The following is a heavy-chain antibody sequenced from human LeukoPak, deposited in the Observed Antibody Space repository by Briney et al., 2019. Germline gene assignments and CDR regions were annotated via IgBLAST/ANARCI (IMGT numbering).Heavy chain of an antibody. CDR3: ARAVRLGGFGELQYYFDY. Sequence: SETLSLTCTVSGYSISSGYYWGWIRQPPGKGLEWIGSIYHSGSTYYNPSLKSRVTISVGTSKNQFSLKLSSVTAADTAVYYCARAVRLGGFGELQYYFDYWGQGTLVTVSS. CDR1: GYSISSGYY. J-gene: IGHJ4*02. V-gene: IGHV4-38-2*02. D-gene: IGHD3-10*01. CDR2: IYHSGST.